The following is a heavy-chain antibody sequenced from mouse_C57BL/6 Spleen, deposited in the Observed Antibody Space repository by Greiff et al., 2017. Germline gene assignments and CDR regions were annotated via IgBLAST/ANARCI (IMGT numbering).Heavy chain of an antibody. CDR1: GYTFTDYE. J-gene: IGHJ4*01. Sequence: QVQLQQSGAELVRPGASVTLSCKASGYTFTDYEMHWVKQTPVHGLEWIGAIDPETGGTAYNQKFKGKAILTADKSSSTAYMELRSLTSEDSAVYYCTRSYYGNYEDAMDYWGQGTSVTVSS. CDR3: TRSYYGNYEDAMDY. V-gene: IGHV1-15*01. CDR2: IDPETGGT. D-gene: IGHD2-10*01.